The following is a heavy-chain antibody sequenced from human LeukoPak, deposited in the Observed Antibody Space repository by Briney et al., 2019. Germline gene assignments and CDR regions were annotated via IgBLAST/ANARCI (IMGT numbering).Heavy chain of an antibody. CDR1: GFTFDDYG. V-gene: IGHV3-20*04. Sequence: TGGSLRLSCAASGFTFDDYGMSWVRQAPGKGLQWVSGINWNGGSTGYADSVKGRFTISRDNAKNSLYLQMNSLRAEYTALYYCAREGGIVGAITGTYYYYMDVWGKGTTVTVSS. D-gene: IGHD1-26*01. CDR3: AREGGIVGAITGTYYYYMDV. J-gene: IGHJ6*03. CDR2: INWNGGST.